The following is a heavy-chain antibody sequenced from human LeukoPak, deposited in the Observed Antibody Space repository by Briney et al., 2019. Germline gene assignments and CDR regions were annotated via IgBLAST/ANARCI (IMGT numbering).Heavy chain of an antibody. Sequence: PSQTLSLTCTVSGGSISSGGYYWGWIRQHPGKSLEWIGYIYYSGSTYYNPSLKSRVTISVDTSKNQFSLKLSSVTAADTAVYYCARAAYCGGDCPDGNWFDPWGQGTLVTVSS. D-gene: IGHD2-21*02. CDR3: ARAAYCGGDCPDGNWFDP. CDR2: IYYSGST. V-gene: IGHV4-31*03. J-gene: IGHJ5*02. CDR1: GGSISSGGYY.